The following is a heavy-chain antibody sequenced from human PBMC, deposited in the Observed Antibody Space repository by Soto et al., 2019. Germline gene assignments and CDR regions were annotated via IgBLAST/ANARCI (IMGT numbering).Heavy chain of an antibody. V-gene: IGHV3-66*01. CDR3: AREGYAFDD. Sequence: EVQLVESGGGLVQPGGSLRLSCAASGFTVSSNYMNWVRQAPGKGLEWVSVIYSGGSIYYADSVKGRFTISRDNSKNTLYLQMNGLRAEDTAVYSCAREGYAFDDWGKGPLVTVSS. CDR1: GFTVSSNY. CDR2: IYSGGSI. D-gene: IGHD2-15*01. J-gene: IGHJ4*02.